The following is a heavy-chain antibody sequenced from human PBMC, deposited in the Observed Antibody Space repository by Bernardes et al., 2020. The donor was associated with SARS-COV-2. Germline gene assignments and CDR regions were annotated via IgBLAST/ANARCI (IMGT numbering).Heavy chain of an antibody. J-gene: IGHJ6*02. CDR1: GYTFTADY. CDR3: ARDVGSGRSYNALYQGMDV. V-gene: IGHV1-2*02. Sequence: ASVKVSCKASGYTFTADYMHWVRQAPGQGLEWMGWINPASGFINYAQKFEGRVTMTRDMSLNTVYMELSGLTFDDTAVYYCARDVGSGRSYNALYQGMDVWGQGTTVTVSS. D-gene: IGHD3-10*01. CDR2: INPASGFI.